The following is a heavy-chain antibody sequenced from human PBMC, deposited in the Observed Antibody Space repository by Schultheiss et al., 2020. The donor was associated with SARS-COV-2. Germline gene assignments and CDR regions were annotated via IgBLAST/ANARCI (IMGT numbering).Heavy chain of an antibody. CDR2: INSDGSST. Sequence: GGSLGLSCAASGFTFSSYWMHWVRQAPGKGLVWVSRINSDGSSTSYADSVKGRFTISRDNAKNTLYLQMNSLRAEDTAVYYCARDPVPLIAAAGTSQFDYWGQGTLVTVSS. CDR3: ARDPVPLIAAAGTSQFDY. J-gene: IGHJ4*02. V-gene: IGHV3-74*01. D-gene: IGHD6-13*01. CDR1: GFTFSSYW.